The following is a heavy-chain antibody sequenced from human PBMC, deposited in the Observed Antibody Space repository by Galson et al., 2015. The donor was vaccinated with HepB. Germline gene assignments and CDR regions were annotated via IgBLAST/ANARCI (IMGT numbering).Heavy chain of an antibody. CDR2: ISSSSSTI. J-gene: IGHJ4*02. D-gene: IGHD2-2*01. V-gene: IGHV3-48*01. Sequence: SLILSCAASGFTFSSYSMNWVRQAPGKGLEWVSYISSSSSTIYYADSVKGRFTISRDNAKNSLYLQMNSLRAEDTAVYYCARVRQYCSSTSCYVSDYWGQGTLFTVSS. CDR1: GFTFSSYS. CDR3: ARVRQYCSSTSCYVSDY.